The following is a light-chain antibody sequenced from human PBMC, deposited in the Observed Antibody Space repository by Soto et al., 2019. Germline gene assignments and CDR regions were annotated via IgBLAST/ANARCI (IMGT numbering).Light chain of an antibody. CDR3: GTWDSSLSVVV. CDR2: DND. J-gene: IGLJ2*01. V-gene: IGLV1-51*01. CDR1: SSNLGNNY. Sequence: QSVLTQPPSVSAAPGQKVTISCSGSSSNLGNNYVSWYQQFPDTAPKLVIYDNDKRPSGIPDRFSGSKSGTSATLGITGLQTGDEAHYYCGTWDSSLSVVVFGGGTQLTVL.